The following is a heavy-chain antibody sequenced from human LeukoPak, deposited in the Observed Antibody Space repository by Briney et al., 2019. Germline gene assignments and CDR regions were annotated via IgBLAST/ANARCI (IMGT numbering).Heavy chain of an antibody. CDR1: GGSISSYY. J-gene: IGHJ5*02. D-gene: IGHD3-10*01. CDR2: INHSGST. V-gene: IGHV4-34*01. Sequence: PSETLSLTCTVSGGSISSYYWSWIRQPPGKGLEWIGEINHSGSTNYNPSLKSRVTISVDTSKNQFSLKLSSVTAADTAVYYCAKDPWARAMVRGLSWFDPWGQGTLVTVSS. CDR3: AKDPWARAMVRGLSWFDP.